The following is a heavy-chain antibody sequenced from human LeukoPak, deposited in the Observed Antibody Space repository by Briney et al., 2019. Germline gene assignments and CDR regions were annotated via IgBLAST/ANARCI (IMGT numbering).Heavy chain of an antibody. V-gene: IGHV4-61*02. Sequence: SETLSLTCSVSGGSIRSGAYYWSWIRQPAGKGLEWIGRIYTSGSTNYNPSLKSRVTMSVDTSKNQFSLKLSSVTAADTAVYYCARDDYSLGIEYFDLWGRGTLVTVSS. J-gene: IGHJ2*01. CDR2: IYTSGST. CDR3: ARDDYSLGIEYFDL. D-gene: IGHD4-11*01. CDR1: GGSIRSGAYY.